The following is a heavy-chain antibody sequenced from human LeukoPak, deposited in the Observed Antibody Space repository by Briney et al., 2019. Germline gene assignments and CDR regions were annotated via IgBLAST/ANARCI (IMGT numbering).Heavy chain of an antibody. CDR2: ISSSGSST. Sequence: GGSLRLSCAASGFIFTNYGMNWVRQAPGKGLEWVSSISSSGSSTYYADSVKGRFTISRDNSKKTLYLQMNSLRAEDTAVYYCAKPGTDSSFDYYYYMDVWGKGTTVTVSS. D-gene: IGHD1-7*01. CDR1: GFIFTNYG. J-gene: IGHJ6*03. V-gene: IGHV3-23*01. CDR3: AKPGTDSSFDYYYYMDV.